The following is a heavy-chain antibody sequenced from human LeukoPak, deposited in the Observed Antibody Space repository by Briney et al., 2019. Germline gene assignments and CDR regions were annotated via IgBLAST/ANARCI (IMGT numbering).Heavy chain of an antibody. CDR3: AKSIRQLGNYYYYMDV. J-gene: IGHJ6*03. CDR1: GFTFDDYA. D-gene: IGHD7-27*01. CDR2: ISGNGVTT. Sequence: GGSLRLSCAASGFTFDDYAMNWVRQAPGKGLEWVSAISGNGVTTFYADSVKGRFTISRDNSKNTLYLQMNSLRAEDTAVYSCAKSIRQLGNYYYYMDVWGNGTTVTVS. V-gene: IGHV3-23*01.